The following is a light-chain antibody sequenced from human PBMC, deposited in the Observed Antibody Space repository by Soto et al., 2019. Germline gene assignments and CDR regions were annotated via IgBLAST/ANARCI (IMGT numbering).Light chain of an antibody. CDR3: QQYGSSPLYT. CDR2: GAT. Sequence: EIVLTQSPGTLSLSPGERATLSCRASQSVSSSYLAWYQQKVGQAPRLLIYGATTRATGIPDRFSGSGSGTDFTLTISRLEPEDFAVYYCQQYGSSPLYTFGQATKLEIK. CDR1: QSVSSSY. V-gene: IGKV3-20*01. J-gene: IGKJ2*01.